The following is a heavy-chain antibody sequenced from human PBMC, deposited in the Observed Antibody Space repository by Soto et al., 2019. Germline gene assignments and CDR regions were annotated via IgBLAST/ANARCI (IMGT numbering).Heavy chain of an antibody. CDR1: GGSISSGGYY. CDR2: IYYSGST. J-gene: IGHJ6*02. Sequence: SETLSLTCTVSGGSISSGGYYWSWIRQHPGKGLEWIGYIYYSGSTYYNPSLKSRVTISVDTSKNQFSLKLSSVTAADTAVYYCASGGYGSGSYYYYYYAMDVWGQGTTVTVSS. CDR3: ASGGYGSGSYYYYYYAMDV. V-gene: IGHV4-31*03. D-gene: IGHD3-10*01.